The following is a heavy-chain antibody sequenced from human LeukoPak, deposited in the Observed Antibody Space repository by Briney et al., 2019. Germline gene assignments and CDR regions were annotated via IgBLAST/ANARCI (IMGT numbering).Heavy chain of an antibody. CDR1: GYSFTNYW. CDR3: ARRLMYYYDSSGYDVAFDI. Sequence: GESLKISCKSSGYSFTNYWIGWVRQMPGKGLEWMGVIYPGDSDTIYSPSFQGQVTISADKSIITAYLQWSSLKASDTAMYYCARRLMYYYDSSGYDVAFDIWGQGTMVTVSS. V-gene: IGHV5-51*01. J-gene: IGHJ3*02. CDR2: IYPGDSDT. D-gene: IGHD3-22*01.